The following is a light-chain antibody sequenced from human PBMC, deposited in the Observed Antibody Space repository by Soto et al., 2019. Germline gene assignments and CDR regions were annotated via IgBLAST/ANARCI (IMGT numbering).Light chain of an antibody. J-gene: IGLJ1*01. CDR3: QSYDSSLSGYV. V-gene: IGLV1-40*01. Sequence: QSVLTQPPSVSGAPGQRVTISCTGSSSNFGAGYDVHWYQQLPGAAPKLLIYGNSNRPSGVPDRFSGSTSGTSASLAITGLQAEDEADYYCQSYDSSLSGYVFGTGTKVTVL. CDR1: SSNFGAGYD. CDR2: GNS.